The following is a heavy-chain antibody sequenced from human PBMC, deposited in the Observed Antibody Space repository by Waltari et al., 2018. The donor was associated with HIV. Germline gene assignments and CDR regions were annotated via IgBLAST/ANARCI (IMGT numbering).Heavy chain of an antibody. Sequence: EVHLLESGGTLVQPGGSLTLSCAASGFTFNPYFLYWFRQAPGKGLEWVSAISGSGGTTYYADSVKGRFTILRDNSRNTMYLQMNSLRAEDTAIYYCGKDGGSFSGWIDPWGQGTLVTVSS. J-gene: IGHJ5*02. CDR1: GFTFNPYF. CDR3: GKDGGSFSGWIDP. D-gene: IGHD1-26*01. V-gene: IGHV3-23*01. CDR2: ISGSGGTT.